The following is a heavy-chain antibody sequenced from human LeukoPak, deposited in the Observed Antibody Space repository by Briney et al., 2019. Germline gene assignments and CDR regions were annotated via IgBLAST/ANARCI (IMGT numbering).Heavy chain of an antibody. V-gene: IGHV1-2*02. CDR2: INPNSGGT. CDR1: GGAFSTYA. J-gene: IGHJ3*01. Sequence: GASVNVSFKASGGAFSTYAISWVRQAPGHGLEWMGWINPNSGGTNYAQKFQGRVTMTRDTSISAAYMELSTLRSDDTAVYYCARDTSAFDVWGQGTMVTVSS. CDR3: ARDTSAFDV.